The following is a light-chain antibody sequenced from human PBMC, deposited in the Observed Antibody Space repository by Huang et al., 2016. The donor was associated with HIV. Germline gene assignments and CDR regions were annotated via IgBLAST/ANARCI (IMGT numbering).Light chain of an antibody. V-gene: IGKV3-15*01. CDR3: QQYYDWPPLT. Sequence: EIVMTQSPATLSVSPGERATLSCRASQNIVSSLAWYQQKPGQTPRLLIYGASTRATGIPVRFSGSGSETEFTLTISSLQSEDFAVYYCQQYYDWPPLTFGGGTEVEIK. CDR2: GAS. J-gene: IGKJ4*01. CDR1: QNIVSS.